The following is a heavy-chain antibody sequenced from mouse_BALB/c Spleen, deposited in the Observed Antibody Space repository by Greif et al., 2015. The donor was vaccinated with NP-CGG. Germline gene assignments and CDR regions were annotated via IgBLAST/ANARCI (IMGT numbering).Heavy chain of an antibody. D-gene: IGHD2-1*01. Sequence: QVQLKESGPELVKPGASVKISCKASGYAFSSSWMNWVKQRPGQGLEWIGRIYPGDGDTNYNGKFKGKATLTADKSSSTAYMQLSSLTSVDSAVYFCARRNYGNIMDYWGQGTSVTVSS. J-gene: IGHJ4*01. CDR1: GYAFSSSW. CDR2: IYPGDGDT. CDR3: ARRNYGNIMDY. V-gene: IGHV1-82*01.